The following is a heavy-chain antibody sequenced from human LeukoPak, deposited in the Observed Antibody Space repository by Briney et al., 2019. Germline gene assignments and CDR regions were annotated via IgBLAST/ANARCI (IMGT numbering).Heavy chain of an antibody. Sequence: GRSLRLSCAASGFTFSSYGMHWVRQAPGRGLGWVAVIWYDGSNKNYADSVKGRFTISRDNSKNTLYLQMNSLRAEDTALYYCARGYCTNGVCYFIDYWGQGTLVTVSS. J-gene: IGHJ4*02. D-gene: IGHD2-8*01. CDR2: IWYDGSNK. V-gene: IGHV3-33*01. CDR3: ARGYCTNGVCYFIDY. CDR1: GFTFSSYG.